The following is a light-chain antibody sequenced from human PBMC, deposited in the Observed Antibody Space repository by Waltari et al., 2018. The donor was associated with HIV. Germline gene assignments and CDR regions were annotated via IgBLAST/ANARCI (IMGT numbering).Light chain of an antibody. V-gene: IGKV2D-29*01. CDR1: QSLQHSNRKTY. J-gene: IGKJ4*01. CDR2: EVS. CDR3: MQSLQSPLT. Sequence: DIVMTQTPLSLSVTPGQPASISCKSNQSLQHSNRKTYLYWYLQKSGQPAQLRIFEVSNRFSGVPDRFSGSGSGAEFTLKISRVEAEDVGVYYCMQSLQSPLTVGGGTKVEIK.